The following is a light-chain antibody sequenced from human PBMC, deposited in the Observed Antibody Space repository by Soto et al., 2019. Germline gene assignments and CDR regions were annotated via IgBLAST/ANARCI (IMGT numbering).Light chain of an antibody. CDR3: MEALQSPLT. J-gene: IGKJ4*01. Sequence: DIVMTQSRLSLPVTPGEPASISCRSSQSLLHSDGYNYLDWYLQKPGQSPQLLIYLGSSRASGVPDRFSGSGSGTDFTLKISRVEAEDVGVYYCMEALQSPLTLGGGTKVDIK. V-gene: IGKV2-28*01. CDR2: LGS. CDR1: QSLLHSDGYNY.